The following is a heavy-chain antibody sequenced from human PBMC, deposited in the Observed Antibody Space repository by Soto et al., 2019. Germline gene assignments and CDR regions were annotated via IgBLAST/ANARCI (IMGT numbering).Heavy chain of an antibody. J-gene: IGHJ4*02. D-gene: IGHD2-21*01. CDR3: VRGGGGGLFEH. V-gene: IGHV3-11*06. Sequence: LRLSCPTSGFPFSGYYMSWIRQAPGKGLEWLSHISPKSTYRNYADSVKGRFTISRDNTKSSLFLQMNSLGVEDTAVYYCVRGGGGGLFEHWGQGVLVTISS. CDR2: ISPKSTYR. CDR1: GFPFSGYY.